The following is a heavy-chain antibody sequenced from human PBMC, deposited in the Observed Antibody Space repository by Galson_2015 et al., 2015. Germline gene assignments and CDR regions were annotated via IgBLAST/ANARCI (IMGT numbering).Heavy chain of an antibody. CDR2: T. D-gene: IGHD6-13*01. J-gene: IGHJ6*02. V-gene: IGHV4-61*07. Sequence: TNYNPSLKSRVTISVDTSKNQFSLKLSSVTAADTAVYYCARQAAAGHDYYYYYYGMDVWGQGTTVTVSS. CDR3: ARQAAAGHDYYYYYYGMDV.